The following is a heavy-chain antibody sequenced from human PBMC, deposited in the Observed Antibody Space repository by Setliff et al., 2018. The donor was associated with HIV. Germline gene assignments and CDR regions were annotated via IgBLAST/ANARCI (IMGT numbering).Heavy chain of an antibody. CDR2: INHRGST. V-gene: IGHV4-34*01. Sequence: PSETLSLTCAVYGGSFSDYYWTWIRQSPGKGLEWIGEINHRGSTNYNPSLKSRVTVSVDTSKNQFSLKLSSVTAADTAVYYCASGFSAFYHDTSGYYYYYWGQGTLVTVSS. CDR1: GGSFSDYY. CDR3: ASGFSAFYHDTSGYYYYY. J-gene: IGHJ4*02. D-gene: IGHD3-22*01.